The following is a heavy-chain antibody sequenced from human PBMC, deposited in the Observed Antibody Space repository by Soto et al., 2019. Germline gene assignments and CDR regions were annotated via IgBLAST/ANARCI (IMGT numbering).Heavy chain of an antibody. D-gene: IGHD6-19*01. Sequence: GGSLILSCAASGFTFSSYAMTWVRQAPGKGLEWVSSISGSGAATYYTDSVRGRFTISRGISKSTLYLQMNSLSTEDTALYYCAKVSSPYTSGRSHYSGQGPLVTVSS. V-gene: IGHV3-23*01. J-gene: IGHJ4*02. CDR2: ISGSGAAT. CDR3: AKVSSPYTSGRSHY. CDR1: GFTFSSYA.